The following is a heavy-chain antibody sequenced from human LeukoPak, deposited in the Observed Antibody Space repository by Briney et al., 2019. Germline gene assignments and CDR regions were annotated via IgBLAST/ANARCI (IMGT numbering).Heavy chain of an antibody. CDR2: ISYGGSNK. V-gene: IGHV3-30*18. J-gene: IGHJ4*02. CDR1: GFTFSSYG. CDR3: AKEGEDYYDSSGYYYFDY. Sequence: GGSLRLSCAASGFTFSSYGMHWVRQAPGKGLEWVAVISYGGSNKYYADSVKGRFTISRDNSKNTLYLQMNSLRAEDTAVYYCAKEGEDYYDSSGYYYFDYWGQGTLVTVSS. D-gene: IGHD3-22*01.